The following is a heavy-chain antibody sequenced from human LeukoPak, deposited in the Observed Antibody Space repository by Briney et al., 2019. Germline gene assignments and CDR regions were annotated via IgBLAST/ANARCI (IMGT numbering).Heavy chain of an antibody. V-gene: IGHV1-2*02. Sequence: ASVKVSCKASGYTFTGYYMHWVRQAPGQGLEWMGWINPNSGGTNYAQKFQGRVTMTRDTSISTAYMELSRLRSDDTAVYYCARDPVRGYYYDSSGHYSYWGQGTLVTVSS. CDR3: ARDPVRGYYYDSSGHYSY. CDR2: INPNSGGT. CDR1: GYTFTGYY. D-gene: IGHD3-22*01. J-gene: IGHJ4*02.